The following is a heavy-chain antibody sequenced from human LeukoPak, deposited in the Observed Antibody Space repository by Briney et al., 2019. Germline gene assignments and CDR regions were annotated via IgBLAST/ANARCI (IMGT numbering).Heavy chain of an antibody. CDR2: IYYSGST. Sequence: SETLSLTCTVSGGSISSYYWSWIRQPPGKGLEWIGYIYYSGSTYYNPSLRSRVTISVDTSKNQFSLKLSSVTAADTAVYYCARESYDSSGFGAFDIWGQGTMVTVSS. CDR1: GGSISSYY. D-gene: IGHD3-22*01. V-gene: IGHV4-59*01. J-gene: IGHJ3*02. CDR3: ARESYDSSGFGAFDI.